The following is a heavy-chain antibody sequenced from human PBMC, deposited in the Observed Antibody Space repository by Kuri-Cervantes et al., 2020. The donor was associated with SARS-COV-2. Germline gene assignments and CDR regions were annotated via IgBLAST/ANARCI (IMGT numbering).Heavy chain of an antibody. Sequence: GESLKISCVASGFTFSSNSMNWVRQAPGKGLEWVSYISGSGFSIYYADSLKGRFTISRDNAKNSLYLQMNSLTAEDTAVYYCARGWRYYFDYWGQGSLVTVSS. V-gene: IGHV3-48*01. CDR2: ISGSGFSI. CDR3: ARGWRYYFDY. J-gene: IGHJ4*02. CDR1: GFTFSSNS.